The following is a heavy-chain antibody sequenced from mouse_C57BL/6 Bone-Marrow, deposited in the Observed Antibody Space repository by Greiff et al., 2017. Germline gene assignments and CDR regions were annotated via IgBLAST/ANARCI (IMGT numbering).Heavy chain of an antibody. D-gene: IGHD2-1*01. CDR1: GYTFTSYW. CDR2: IYPGNSDT. V-gene: IGHV1-5*01. J-gene: IGHJ2*01. Sequence: EVQLQQSGTVLARPGASVKMSCKTSGYTFTSYWMHWVKQRPGQGLEWIGAIYPGNSDTSYNQKFKGKAKLTAFTSASTAYMELSSLTNEDSAVYYCTRKGDGNYGDYWGQGTTLTVSS. CDR3: TRKGDGNYGDY.